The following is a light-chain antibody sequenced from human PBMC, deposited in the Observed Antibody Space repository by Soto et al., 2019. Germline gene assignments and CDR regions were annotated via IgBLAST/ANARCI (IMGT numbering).Light chain of an antibody. CDR2: AAS. Sequence: EIVLTQSPGTLSLSPGERATLSCRASQSVSSSYLAWYQQKPGQAPRLLIYAASSRATVIPDRFSGSGSGTDFTLTISRLEPEVFAVYYCQQYGSLVTFGQGTKLEIK. V-gene: IGKV3-20*01. J-gene: IGKJ2*01. CDR1: QSVSSSY. CDR3: QQYGSLVT.